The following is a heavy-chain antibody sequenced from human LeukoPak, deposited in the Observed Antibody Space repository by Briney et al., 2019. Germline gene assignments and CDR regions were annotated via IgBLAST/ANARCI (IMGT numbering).Heavy chain of an antibody. Sequence: GGTLRLSCAASGFTFSSCGMSWVRQAPGKGLEWVSAISGSGGSTYYADSVKGRFTISRDNSKNTLYLHMNSLRADDTAIYFCAKRSPYGDHYYFDYWGQGTLVTVSS. J-gene: IGHJ4*02. V-gene: IGHV3-23*01. CDR3: AKRSPYGDHYYFDY. D-gene: IGHD4-17*01. CDR1: GFTFSSCG. CDR2: ISGSGGST.